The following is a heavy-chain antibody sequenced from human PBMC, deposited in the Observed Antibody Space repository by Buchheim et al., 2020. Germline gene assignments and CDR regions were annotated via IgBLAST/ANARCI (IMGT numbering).Heavy chain of an antibody. V-gene: IGHV3-66*02. Sequence: QLVESGGGLVQPRGSLRLSCVATGFTVGSNYMSWVRQAPGKGLEWVSIVYSGGNTHYADSVKGRFIISRDRSKNTVHLQMNSLRPEDTAVYYCASLRSPLTANYYYGLDVWGQGAT. CDR2: VYSGGNT. J-gene: IGHJ6*02. CDR1: GFTVGSNY. D-gene: IGHD1-20*01. CDR3: ASLRSPLTANYYYGLDV.